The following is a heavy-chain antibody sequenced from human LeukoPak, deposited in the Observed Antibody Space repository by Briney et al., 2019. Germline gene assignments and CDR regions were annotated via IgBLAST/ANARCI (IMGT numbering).Heavy chain of an antibody. Sequence: GGSLRLSCTASGFTFGDYAMSWFRQAPGKGLEWVGFIRSKAYGGTTEYAASVKGRFTISRDDSKSIAYLQMNSLKTEDTAVYYCTRNTYYYGSGSYYNDYWGQGTLVTVSS. CDR3: TRNTYYYGSGSYYNDY. V-gene: IGHV3-49*03. CDR2: IRSKAYGGTT. D-gene: IGHD3-10*01. CDR1: GFTFGDYA. J-gene: IGHJ4*02.